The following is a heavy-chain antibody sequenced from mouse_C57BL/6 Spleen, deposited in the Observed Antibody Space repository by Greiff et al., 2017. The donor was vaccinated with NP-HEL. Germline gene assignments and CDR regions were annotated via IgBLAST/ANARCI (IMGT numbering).Heavy chain of an antibody. V-gene: IGHV14-4*01. J-gene: IGHJ3*01. Sequence: VQLQQSGAELVRPGASVKLSCTASGFNIKDDYMHWVKQRPEQGLEWIGWIDPENGDTEYASKFQGKATITADTSSNTAYLQLSSLTSEDTAVYYCTGGLRFAYWGQGTLVTVSA. CDR3: TGGLRFAY. CDR2: IDPENGDT. D-gene: IGHD3-1*01. CDR1: GFNIKDDY.